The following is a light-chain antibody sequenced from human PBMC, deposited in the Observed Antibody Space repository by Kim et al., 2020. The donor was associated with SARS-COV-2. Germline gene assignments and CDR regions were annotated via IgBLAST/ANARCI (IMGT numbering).Light chain of an antibody. V-gene: IGLV2-8*01. J-gene: IGLJ2*01. CDR3: CSCAGNNNVV. CDR1: SSDVGGYNY. CDR2: EVS. Sequence: GHPVTLSCTGTSSDVGGYNYVCWYQPHPGKAPILMIYEVSKRPSGVPDRFSGSKSVNTASLCVSGLLAVDEADYYCCSCAGNNNVVFGGGTQLTVL.